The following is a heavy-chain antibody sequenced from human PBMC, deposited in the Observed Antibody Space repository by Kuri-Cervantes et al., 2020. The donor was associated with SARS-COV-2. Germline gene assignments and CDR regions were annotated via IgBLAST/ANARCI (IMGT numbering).Heavy chain of an antibody. V-gene: IGHV3-30*03. CDR2: ISYDGSNK. J-gene: IGHJ4*02. CDR3: ASLPFNYYDSSGYYGVDY. D-gene: IGHD3-22*01. Sequence: GESLKISCAASGFTFSSYGMHWVRQAPGKGLEWVAVISYDGSNKYYADSVKGRFTISRDNAKNSLYLQMNSLRAEDTAVYYCASLPFNYYDSSGYYGVDYWGQGTLVTVSS. CDR1: GFTFSSYG.